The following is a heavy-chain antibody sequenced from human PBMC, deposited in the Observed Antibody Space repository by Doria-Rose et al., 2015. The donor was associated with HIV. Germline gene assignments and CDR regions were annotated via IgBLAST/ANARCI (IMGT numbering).Heavy chain of an antibody. V-gene: IGHV2-26*01. D-gene: IGHD6-13*01. CDR2: IFSDDER. J-gene: IGHJ4*02. Sequence: QITLKESGPVLVKPTETLTLTCTVSGVSLSSPGMGVSWIRQPPGKALEWLANIFSDDERSYKPSLKSRLTTSRGTSKSQVVLTITDMDPVDTATYYCARIKSSRWYHKYYFDFWGQGTLVIVSA. CDR1: GVSLSSPGMG. CDR3: ARIKSSRWYHKYYFDF.